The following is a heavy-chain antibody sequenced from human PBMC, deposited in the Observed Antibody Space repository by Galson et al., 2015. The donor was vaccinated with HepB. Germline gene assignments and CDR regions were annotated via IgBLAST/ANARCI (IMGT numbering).Heavy chain of an antibody. CDR3: ARAILSLRIAVAGPVYGMDV. V-gene: IGHV3-66*01. Sequence: SLRLSCAASGFTVSSNYMSWVRQAPGKGLEWVSVIYSGGSTYYADSMKGRFTISRDNSKNTLYPQMNSLRAEDTAVYYCARAILSLRIAVAGPVYGMDVWGQGTTVTVSS. CDR1: GFTVSSNY. CDR2: IYSGGST. J-gene: IGHJ6*02. D-gene: IGHD6-19*01.